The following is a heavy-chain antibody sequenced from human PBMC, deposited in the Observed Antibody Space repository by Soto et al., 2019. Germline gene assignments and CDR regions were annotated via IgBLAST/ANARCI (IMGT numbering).Heavy chain of an antibody. J-gene: IGHJ4*02. CDR2: IRTKVNSYAT. CDR3: TSEPGHY. D-gene: IGHD3-10*01. Sequence: EVQLVESGGGLVQPGGSLKLSCAASGFTFSSSAMHWVRQASGKGLEWVGRIRTKVNSYATTYGASVKGRFTISRDDSKNTTYLQMNSLKTEDTAVYYCTSEPGHYWGQGTLVTVSS. V-gene: IGHV3-73*01. CDR1: GFTFSSSA.